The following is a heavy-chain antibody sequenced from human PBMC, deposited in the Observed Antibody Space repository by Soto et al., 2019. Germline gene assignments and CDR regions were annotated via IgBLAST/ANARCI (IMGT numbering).Heavy chain of an antibody. V-gene: IGHV1-69*13. CDR2: IIPIFGTA. CDR3: ARAHTRYFDL. J-gene: IGHJ2*01. Sequence: GASVKVSCKASGGTFSSYAISWVRQAPGQGLEWMGGIIPIFGTANYAQKFQGRVTITADESTSTAYMELSSLRSEDTDVYYCARAHTRYFDLWGRGTLVTVSS. CDR1: GGTFSSYA.